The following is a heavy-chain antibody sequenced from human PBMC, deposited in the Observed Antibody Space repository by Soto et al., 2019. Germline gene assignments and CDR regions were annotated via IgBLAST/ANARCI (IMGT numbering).Heavy chain of an antibody. V-gene: IGHV3-13*01. Sequence: GSLRLSCEASGFTFSGFDMHWVRQPTGKGLEWVSSIGTAGDTYYAVSVKGRFTISRDNAKNSLSLQMNSLRAGDMAVYFCAKSQEIGTHFFDSWGQGTQVTVSS. J-gene: IGHJ4*02. D-gene: IGHD6-13*01. CDR1: GFTFSGFD. CDR3: AKSQEIGTHFFDS. CDR2: IGTAGDT.